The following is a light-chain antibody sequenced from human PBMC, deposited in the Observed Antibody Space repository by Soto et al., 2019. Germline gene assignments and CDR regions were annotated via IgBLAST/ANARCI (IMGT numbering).Light chain of an antibody. CDR2: AAS. V-gene: IGKV1-27*01. CDR3: QKYNNAPRT. Sequence: DIQMTQSPSSLSASVGDTVTITCRASQGISNYLAWYQQKPGQVPNLLIYAASTLQSGVPSRFSGSGSGTDFTLTISSLQPEHVATYYCQKYNNAPRTFGQGTKVDI. J-gene: IGKJ1*01. CDR1: QGISNY.